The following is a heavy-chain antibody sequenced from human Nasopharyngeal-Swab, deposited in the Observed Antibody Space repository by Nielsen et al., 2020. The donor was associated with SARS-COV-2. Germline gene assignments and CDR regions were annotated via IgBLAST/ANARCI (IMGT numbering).Heavy chain of an antibody. J-gene: IGHJ4*02. CDR3: AKDLGVESPLWFDY. CDR1: GFTFDEYG. V-gene: IGHV3-9*01. D-gene: IGHD4-23*01. CDR2: ITWNSGRI. Sequence: GGSLRLSCAASGFTFDEYGMSWVRQAPGKGLEWVSGITWNSGRIGYADSVKGRFTISRDNAKKSLYLQMSSLRAEDTAIYYCAKDLGVESPLWFDYWGQGTLLTVSS.